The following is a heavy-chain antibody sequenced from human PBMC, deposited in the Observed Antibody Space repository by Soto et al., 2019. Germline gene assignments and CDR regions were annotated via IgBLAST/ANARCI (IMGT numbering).Heavy chain of an antibody. D-gene: IGHD5-12*01. V-gene: IGHV3-74*01. CDR1: GSSLSRYW. J-gene: IGHJ4*02. CDR2: ISSDGRTT. CDR3: VRGNSGYGNFDY. Sequence: PGGALRPSCEDSGSSLSRYWLNWVRQVPVKGLVWVSLISSDGRTTNYEDSVGGRFTISRENAKNTLYVQMNSLRAEDTAVYYCVRGNSGYGNFDYWGQGTMVT.